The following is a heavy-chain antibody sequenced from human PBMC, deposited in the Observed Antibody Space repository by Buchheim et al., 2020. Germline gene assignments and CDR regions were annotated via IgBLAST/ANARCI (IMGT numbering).Heavy chain of an antibody. CDR2: ISGSGGST. CDR1: GFTFSSYA. CDR3: AACLVKYYYYYYGMDV. J-gene: IGHJ6*02. Sequence: EVQLLESGGGLVQPGGSLRLSCAASGFTFSSYAMSWVRQAPGKGLEWVSAISGSGGSTYYADSVKGRFTISRDNSKNTLYLQRNSLRAEDTAVYYCAACLVKYYYYYYGMDVWGQGTT. V-gene: IGHV3-23*01. D-gene: IGHD5/OR15-5a*01.